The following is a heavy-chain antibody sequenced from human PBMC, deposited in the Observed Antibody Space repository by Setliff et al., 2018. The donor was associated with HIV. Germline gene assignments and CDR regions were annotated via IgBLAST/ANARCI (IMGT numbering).Heavy chain of an antibody. Sequence: GESLKISCAASGFTFSGSPLHWVRQASGKGLEWVGRILDKANGYATAYAASVKGRFTISRDDSKNTAYLQMSSLKTEDTAVYYCARPQYYYDTSGDDDWGQGTLVTSPQ. J-gene: IGHJ4*02. CDR2: ILDKANGYAT. D-gene: IGHD3-22*01. CDR1: GFTFSGSP. CDR3: ARPQYYYDTSGDDD. V-gene: IGHV3-73*01.